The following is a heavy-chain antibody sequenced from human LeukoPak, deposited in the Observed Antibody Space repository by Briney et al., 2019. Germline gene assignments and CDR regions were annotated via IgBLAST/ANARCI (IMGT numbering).Heavy chain of an antibody. V-gene: IGHV4-59*08. CDR1: GGSISSFY. Sequence: SETLSLTCTVSGGSISSFYWSWIRQPPGKGLEWIGYIYYSGSTNYNPSLKSRVTISVDTSKNQFSLKLSSVTAAYTAVYYCARHGRGVLTGYGAVDDAFYIWGQGKMVTVSS. D-gene: IGHD3-9*01. CDR3: ARHGRGVLTGYGAVDDAFYI. CDR2: IYYSGST. J-gene: IGHJ3*02.